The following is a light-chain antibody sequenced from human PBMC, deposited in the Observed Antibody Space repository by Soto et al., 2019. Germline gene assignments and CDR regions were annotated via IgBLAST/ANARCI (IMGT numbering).Light chain of an antibody. CDR2: KAS. J-gene: IGKJ1*01. Sequence: IQITESPPTLFATVGDRVTITCRASHSIGTWLAWYQQKPGKAPNLLIYKASSLESGVPSRFSGSGSETEFTLTISSLQPDDFATYYCQQHSTSPWTFGQRTKVDIK. CDR3: QQHSTSPWT. CDR1: HSIGTW. V-gene: IGKV1-5*03.